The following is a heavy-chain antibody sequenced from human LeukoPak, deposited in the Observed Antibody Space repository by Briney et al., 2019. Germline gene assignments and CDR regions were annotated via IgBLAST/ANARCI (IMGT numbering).Heavy chain of an antibody. CDR3: AKDGDSSGYYWFSNYFDY. J-gene: IGHJ4*02. CDR2: ISWNSGSI. D-gene: IGHD3-22*01. CDR1: GFTFDDYA. Sequence: GRSLRLSCAASGFTFDDYAMHWVRQAPGKSLEWVSGISWNSGSIGYADSVKGRFTISRDNAKNSLYLQMNSLRAEDTALYYCAKDGDSSGYYWFSNYFDYWGQGTLVTVSS. V-gene: IGHV3-9*01.